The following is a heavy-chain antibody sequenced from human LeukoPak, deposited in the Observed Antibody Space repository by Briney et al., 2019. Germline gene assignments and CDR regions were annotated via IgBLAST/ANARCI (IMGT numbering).Heavy chain of an antibody. CDR1: GFSFCRYF. CDR3: ARDEYQTNAFDI. V-gene: IGHV3-21*01. D-gene: IGHD1-1*01. Sequence: GGAPRLSCVASGFSFCRYFISLGRHAPGEGVGWGSSISSTASYMYYADSVKGRFTISRDNAKNSLYLQMNSLRADDTAVYYCARDEYQTNAFDIWGQGTMVTVSS. CDR2: ISSTASYM. J-gene: IGHJ3*02.